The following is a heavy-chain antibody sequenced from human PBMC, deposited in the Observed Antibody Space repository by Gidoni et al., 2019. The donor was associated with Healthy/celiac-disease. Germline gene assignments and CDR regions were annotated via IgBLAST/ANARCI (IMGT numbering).Heavy chain of an antibody. J-gene: IGHJ3*02. CDR3: ASMGFDI. CDR1: GDSDSSNRAA. Sequence: QVQLQQSGPGLVKPSQTLPLTCSISGDSDSSNRAAWNWIRQSPSRGLEWLGRTAYRSKWYNEYAVSVKSRITISPDTSKNQFSLQLNAVTPEDTAVYYCASMGFDIWGQGTMVTVSS. V-gene: IGHV6-1*01. D-gene: IGHD3-10*01. CDR2: TAYRSKWYN.